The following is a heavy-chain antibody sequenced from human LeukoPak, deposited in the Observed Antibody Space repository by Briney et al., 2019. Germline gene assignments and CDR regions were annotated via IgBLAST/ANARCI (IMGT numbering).Heavy chain of an antibody. V-gene: IGHV4-61*02. CDR1: GGSISSGSYY. CDR3: ARARLRAPFDY. J-gene: IGHJ4*02. D-gene: IGHD3-16*01. Sequence: PSETLSLTCTVSGGSISSGSYYWSWIRQPAGKGLEWIGRIYTSGSTNYNPSLKSRVTISVDTSKNQFSLKLSSVTAADTAVYYCARARLRAPFDYWGQGTLVTVSS. CDR2: IYTSGST.